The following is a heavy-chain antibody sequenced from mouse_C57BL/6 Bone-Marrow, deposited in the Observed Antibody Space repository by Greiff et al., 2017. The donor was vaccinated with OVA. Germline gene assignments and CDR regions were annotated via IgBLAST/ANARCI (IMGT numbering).Heavy chain of an antibody. D-gene: IGHD2-4*01. CDR3: ARKDYDYDNFDY. CDR1: GYTFTSYW. Sequence: VKLQQPGAELVRPGSSVKLSCKASGYTFTSYWMHWVKQRPIQGLEWIGNIDPSDSETHYNQKFKDKATLTVDKSSSTAYMQLSSLTSEDSAVYYCARKDYDYDNFDYWGQGTTLTVSS. J-gene: IGHJ2*01. V-gene: IGHV1-52*01. CDR2: IDPSDSET.